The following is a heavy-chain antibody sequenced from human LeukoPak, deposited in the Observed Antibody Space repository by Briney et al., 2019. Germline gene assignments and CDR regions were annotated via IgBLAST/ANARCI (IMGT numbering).Heavy chain of an antibody. CDR3: ARVGRYGVDY. D-gene: IGHD5-18*01. CDR2: MSSTGTTI. Sequence: PGGSLRLSCGASGFXFSSFEVNWVRQAPGKGLAWISYMSSTGTTIYYADSVKGRFTISRDNAKNSLYLQMNSLRVEDTAVYYCARVGRYGVDYWGQGTLVTVSS. CDR1: GFXFSSFE. J-gene: IGHJ4*02. V-gene: IGHV3-48*03.